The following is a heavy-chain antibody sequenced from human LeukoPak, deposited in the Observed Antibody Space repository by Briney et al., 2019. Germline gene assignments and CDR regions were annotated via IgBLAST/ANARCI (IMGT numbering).Heavy chain of an antibody. CDR1: GFTFSTYW. CDR3: ARDFTDYGDYGAFDY. Sequence: PGGSLRLSCSASGFTFSTYWMSWVRQAPGKGLEWVAVIWYDGSNKYYADSVKGRFTISRDNSKNTLYLQMNSLRAEDTAVYYCARDFTDYGDYGAFDYWGQGTLVTVSS. D-gene: IGHD4-17*01. CDR2: IWYDGSNK. J-gene: IGHJ4*02. V-gene: IGHV3-33*08.